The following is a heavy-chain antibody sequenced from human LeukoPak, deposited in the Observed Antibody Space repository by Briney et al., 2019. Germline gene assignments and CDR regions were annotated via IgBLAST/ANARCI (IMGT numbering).Heavy chain of an antibody. Sequence: KPGDSLKISCKRSGYSFTSYWIGCVRQMPGKGLEWMGIIYPGDSDTRYSPSFQGQVTISADKSISTAYLQWSSLKASDTAMYYCARQVVVAAHFDYWGQGTLVTVSS. CDR2: IYPGDSDT. D-gene: IGHD2-15*01. J-gene: IGHJ4*02. CDR3: ARQVVVAAHFDY. CDR1: GYSFTSYW. V-gene: IGHV5-51*01.